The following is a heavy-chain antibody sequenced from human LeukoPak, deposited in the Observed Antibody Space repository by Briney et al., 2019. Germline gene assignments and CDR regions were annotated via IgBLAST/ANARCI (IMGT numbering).Heavy chain of an antibody. J-gene: IGHJ4*02. CDR3: ARTYYDILTGYNPYFDY. V-gene: IGHV3-21*01. CDR2: ITASSTAI. D-gene: IGHD3-9*01. CDR1: GFTFNTYT. Sequence: PGGSLRLSCAASGFTFNTYTMNWVRQAPGKVLEWVSSITASSTAIYSADSVKGRFTISRDNAKNFLYLQMNSLRAEDTAVYYCARTYYDILTGYNPYFDYWGQGILVTVSS.